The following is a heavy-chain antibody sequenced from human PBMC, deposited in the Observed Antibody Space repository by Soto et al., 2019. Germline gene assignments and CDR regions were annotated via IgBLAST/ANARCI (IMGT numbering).Heavy chain of an antibody. J-gene: IGHJ6*03. CDR2: MNPNSGNT. V-gene: IGHV1-8*01. CDR1: GYTFTSYD. Sequence: AASVKVSCKASGYTFTSYDINWVRQATGQGLEWMGWMNPNSGNTGYAQKFQGRVTMTRNTSISTAYMELSSLRSEDTAVYYCARGVLGYCSGGSCFPSSPHHLYYYYYMDVWGKGTTVTVSS. D-gene: IGHD2-15*01. CDR3: ARGVLGYCSGGSCFPSSPHHLYYYYYMDV.